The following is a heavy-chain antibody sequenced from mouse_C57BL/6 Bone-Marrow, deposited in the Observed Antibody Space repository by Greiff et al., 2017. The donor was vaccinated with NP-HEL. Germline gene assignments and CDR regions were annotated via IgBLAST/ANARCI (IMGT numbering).Heavy chain of an antibody. D-gene: IGHD2-4*01. CDR3: ARQVYYDYDGWYFDV. Sequence: EVKLMESGGGLVQPGGSLKLSCAASGFTFSDYGMAWVRQAPRKGPEWVAFISNLAYSIYYAATVTGRFPISRENAKNTLYLEMSSLRSEDTAMYYCARQVYYDYDGWYFDVWGTGTTVTVSS. J-gene: IGHJ1*03. V-gene: IGHV5-15*01. CDR2: ISNLAYSI. CDR1: GFTFSDYG.